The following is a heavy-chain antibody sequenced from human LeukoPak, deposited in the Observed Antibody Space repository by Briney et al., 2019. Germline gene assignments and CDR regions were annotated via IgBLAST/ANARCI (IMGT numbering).Heavy chain of an antibody. D-gene: IGHD3-10*01. CDR3: ANGYYYGSGSYYKEAFDI. J-gene: IGHJ3*02. CDR1: GFTSSNYG. V-gene: IGHV3-30*18. Sequence: GGSLRLSCAASGFTSSNYGMHWVRQAPGKGLEWVVVISYDGSNKYYADSVKGRFTISRDNSKNTLYLQMNSLRAEDTAVYYCANGYYYGSGSYYKEAFDIWGQGTMVTVSS. CDR2: ISYDGSNK.